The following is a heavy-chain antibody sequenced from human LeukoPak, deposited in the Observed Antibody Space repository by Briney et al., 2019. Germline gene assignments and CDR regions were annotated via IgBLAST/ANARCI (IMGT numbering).Heavy chain of an antibody. CDR2: IYSSGNT. CDR1: GGSISTDS. CDR3: ARVKFSANWFDP. V-gene: IGHV4-4*07. Sequence: PSETLSLTCTVSGGSISTDSWSWIRQPAGKGLEWMGLIYSSGNTNYNPSLKSRVTMSADTSKNQLSLKLSSVTAADTAVYYCARVKFSANWFDPWGQGTLVTVSS. D-gene: IGHD6-25*01. J-gene: IGHJ5*02.